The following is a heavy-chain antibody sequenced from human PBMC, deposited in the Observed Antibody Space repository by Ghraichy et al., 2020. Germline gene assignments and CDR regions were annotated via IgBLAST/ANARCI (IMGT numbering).Heavy chain of an antibody. CDR3: ARGSVEAAESYYGMDV. CDR2: ISAYNGNT. Sequence: ASVKVSCKASGYTFTSYGISWVRQAPGQGLEWMGWISAYNGNTNHAQKLQGRFTMTTDTSTSTAYMELRSLSADDTAVYSCARGSVEAAESYYGMDVWGQGTTVTVSS. CDR1: GYTFTSYG. V-gene: IGHV1-18*01. J-gene: IGHJ6*02. D-gene: IGHD6-13*01.